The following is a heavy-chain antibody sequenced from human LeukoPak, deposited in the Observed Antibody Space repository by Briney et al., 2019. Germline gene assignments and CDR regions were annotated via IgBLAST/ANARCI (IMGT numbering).Heavy chain of an antibody. CDR3: ARDIGSAIFGVVIVNYYYYYMDV. CDR2: ISSSSSYI. V-gene: IGHV3-21*04. J-gene: IGHJ6*03. D-gene: IGHD3-3*01. Sequence: GGSLRLSCAASGFTFSSYSMNWVRQAPGKGLEWVSSISSSSSYIYYADSVKGRFTISRDNAKNSLYQQMNSLRAEDTAVYYCARDIGSAIFGVVIVNYYYYYMDVWGKGTTVTVSS. CDR1: GFTFSSYS.